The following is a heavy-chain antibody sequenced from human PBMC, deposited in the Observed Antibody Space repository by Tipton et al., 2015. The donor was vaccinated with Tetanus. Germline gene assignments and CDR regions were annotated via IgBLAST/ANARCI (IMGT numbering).Heavy chain of an antibody. CDR3: AKTRGMMVENAYYYYDY. CDR2: VIPLLGTA. J-gene: IGHJ4*02. V-gene: IGHV1-69*04. D-gene: IGHD3-16*01. CDR1: EDTLA. Sequence: QSGAEVKKPGSSVKVSCKASEDTLAFNWVRQAPGRGLEWMGRVIPLLGTAYYAQKFQGRVTITADRSTSTAFMEMSSLTSEDTAVYYCAKTRGMMVENAYYYYDYWGQGTLVTVSS.